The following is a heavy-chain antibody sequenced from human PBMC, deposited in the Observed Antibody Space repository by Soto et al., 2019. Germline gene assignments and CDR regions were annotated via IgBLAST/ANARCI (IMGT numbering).Heavy chain of an antibody. D-gene: IGHD2-2*01. Sequence: WCSLRLSCSASGFTFCNFAMHWCRQAPGKGLEYVSGITSNGDNTYHADSVQGRFTISRDNSKSTLYLQMTSLRVEDTAVYYCVKGNQLLRYYFEYWGRGALVTVSS. CDR3: VKGNQLLRYYFEY. J-gene: IGHJ4*02. CDR2: ITSNGDNT. V-gene: IGHV3-64D*06. CDR1: GFTFCNFA.